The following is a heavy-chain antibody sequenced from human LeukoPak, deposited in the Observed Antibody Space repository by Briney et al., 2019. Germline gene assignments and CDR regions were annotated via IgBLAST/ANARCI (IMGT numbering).Heavy chain of an antibody. D-gene: IGHD3-16*01. CDR3: ARDNDSRDPPHFDY. J-gene: IGHJ4*02. CDR1: EYTFTSYD. CDR2: MNPNSGHT. V-gene: IGHV1-8*03. Sequence: ASVKVSCKASEYTFTSYDINWVRQATGQGLEWMGWMNPNSGHTGYAQKFQGRVTITRNTSISTAYMELSSLRSEDTAVYYCARDNDSRDPPHFDYWGQGTLVTVSS.